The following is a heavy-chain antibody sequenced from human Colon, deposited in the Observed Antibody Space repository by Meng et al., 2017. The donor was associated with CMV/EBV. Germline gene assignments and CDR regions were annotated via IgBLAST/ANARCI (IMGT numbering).Heavy chain of an antibody. CDR3: ATGADLPTFWNGFAY. Sequence: GESLKISCAASGFTFSNYAMSWVRQAPGKGLEWASIIYSGGSSTHYADSVKGRFSISRDNSRNTLYLQINRLRSDDTAVYYCATGADLPTFWNGFAYWGQGAVVTVSS. D-gene: IGHD3-3*01. CDR1: GFTFSNYA. CDR2: IYSGGSST. V-gene: IGHV3-23*03. J-gene: IGHJ4*02.